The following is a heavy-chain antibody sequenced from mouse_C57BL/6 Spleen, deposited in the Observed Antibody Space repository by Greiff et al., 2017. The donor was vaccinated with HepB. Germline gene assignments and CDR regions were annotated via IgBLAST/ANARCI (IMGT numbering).Heavy chain of an antibody. D-gene: IGHD2-3*01. CDR3: ARETYYDGYYPFAY. J-gene: IGHJ3*01. Sequence: QVQLKQPGAELVKPGASVKLSCKASGYTFTSYWMHWVKQRPGQGLEWIGMIHPNSGSTNYNEKFKSKATLTVDKSYSTAYMQLSSLTSEDSAVYYCARETYYDGYYPFAYWGQGTLVTVSA. CDR2: IHPNSGST. V-gene: IGHV1-64*01. CDR1: GYTFTSYW.